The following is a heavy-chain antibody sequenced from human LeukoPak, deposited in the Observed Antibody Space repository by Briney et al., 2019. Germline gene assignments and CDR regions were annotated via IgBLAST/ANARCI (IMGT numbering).Heavy chain of an antibody. V-gene: IGHV4-38-2*01. CDR2: IYYSGST. J-gene: IGHJ4*02. D-gene: IGHD3-10*01. Sequence: SETLSLTCAVSGYSISSGYYWGWIRQPPGKGLEWIGSIYYSGSTYYNPSLKSRVTISVDTSKNQFSLKLSSVTAADTAVYYCARSMVRGVIYDYWGQGTLVTVSS. CDR3: ARSMVRGVIYDY. CDR1: GYSISSGYY.